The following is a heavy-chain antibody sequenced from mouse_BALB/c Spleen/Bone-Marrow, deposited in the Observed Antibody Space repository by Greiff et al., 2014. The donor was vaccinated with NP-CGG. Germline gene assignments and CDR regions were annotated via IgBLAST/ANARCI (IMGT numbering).Heavy chain of an antibody. Sequence: VQRVESGPELVRPGVSVKISCKGSGYTFTDFPMHWVKQSHAKSLEWIGVISIYSGNTNYNQNFKGKATMTVDKSSSTVYMELARLTSEDSAIYHCARGFLGYFDYWGQGTTLTVSS. CDR1: GYTFTDFP. V-gene: IGHV1S137*01. CDR3: ARGFLGYFDY. CDR2: ISIYSGNT. J-gene: IGHJ2*01.